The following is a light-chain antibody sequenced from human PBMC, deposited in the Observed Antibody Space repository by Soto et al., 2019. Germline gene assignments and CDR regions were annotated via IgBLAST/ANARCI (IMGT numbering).Light chain of an antibody. J-gene: IGLJ2*01. CDR1: SGDIGTYNL. V-gene: IGLV2-23*01. CDR3: CSYAGRSTVI. Sequence: QSALTQPASVSGSPGQSITISCTGTSGDIGTYNLVSWYQQHPGRAPKLIIFEGNKRPSGVSNRFSASKSGNTASLAVFGLQAEDEADYHCCSYAGRSTVICGGGTKLTVL. CDR2: EGN.